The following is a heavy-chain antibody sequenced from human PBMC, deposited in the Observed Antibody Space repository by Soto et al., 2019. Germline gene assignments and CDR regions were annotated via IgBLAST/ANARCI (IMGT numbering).Heavy chain of an antibody. J-gene: IGHJ6*02. Sequence: QVQVVQSGVEVRRPGSSVKVSCKASGDTFKNCVISWVRQAPGQGLEWMGGIIPLFGTTDFAQRFQGRLTITTDESTTTAYMELSRLSSADTATYYCAAELGFGKLSVVWGQGTTVIVSS. V-gene: IGHV1-69*01. D-gene: IGHD3-10*01. CDR1: GDTFKNCV. CDR2: IIPLFGTT. CDR3: AAELGFGKLSVV.